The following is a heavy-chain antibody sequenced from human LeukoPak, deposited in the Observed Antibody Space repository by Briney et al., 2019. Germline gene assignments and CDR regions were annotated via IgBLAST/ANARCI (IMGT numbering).Heavy chain of an antibody. CDR1: GYTFTGYY. D-gene: IGHD6-13*01. J-gene: IGHJ4*02. V-gene: IGHV1-2*02. CDR2: INPNSGGT. CDR3: ARAFSSSWYGPGDC. Sequence: GASVKVSCKASGYTFTGYYIHWVRQAPGQGLEWMEWINPNSGGTNYAQNFQGRVTMTRDTSISTAYMELSRLRSDDTAVYYCARAFSSSWYGPGDCWGQGTLVTVSS.